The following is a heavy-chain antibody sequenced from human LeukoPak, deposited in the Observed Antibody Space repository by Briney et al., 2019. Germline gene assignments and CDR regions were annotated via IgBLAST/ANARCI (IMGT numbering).Heavy chain of an antibody. J-gene: IGHJ4*02. Sequence: GASVKVSCKASGYTFTGYYMHWVRQAPGQGLEWMGWINPNSGGTNYAQKFQGRVTMTRDTSISTAYMELSRLRSDDTAVYYCAREVDTAMVLGFFVDYWGQGTLVTVSS. CDR2: INPNSGGT. CDR1: GYTFTGYY. CDR3: AREVDTAMVLGFFVDY. V-gene: IGHV1-2*02. D-gene: IGHD5-18*01.